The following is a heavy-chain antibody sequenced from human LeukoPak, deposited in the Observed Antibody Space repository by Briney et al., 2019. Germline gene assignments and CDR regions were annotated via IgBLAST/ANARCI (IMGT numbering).Heavy chain of an antibody. CDR3: ARFSGYPQYYFDY. D-gene: IGHD3-22*01. Sequence: SETLSLTCTVSGGSFSSYYWSWMRQPPGKGLEWIGYIYYSGNTNYNPSLKSRVTISVDTSKNQFSLKLSSVTAADTAVYYCARFSGYPQYYFDYWGQGTQVTVSS. V-gene: IGHV4-59*01. CDR1: GGSFSSYY. J-gene: IGHJ4*02. CDR2: IYYSGNT.